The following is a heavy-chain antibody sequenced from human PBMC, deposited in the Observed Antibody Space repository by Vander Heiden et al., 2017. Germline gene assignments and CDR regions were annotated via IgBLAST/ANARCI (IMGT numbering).Heavy chain of an antibody. D-gene: IGHD2-15*01. V-gene: IGHV1-18*01. CDR2: ISPYNGNT. Sequence: QVQLVQSGTEVKKPGASVKVSCKASGYTFMSSAITWVRQAPGQGLGWVSWISPYNGNTNYAQNLQGRITMTTDTSTTTVFMELRRLRSDDTAVYYCARGGRMVARGDDWGQGTLVTVSS. CDR3: ARGGRMVARGDD. CDR1: GYTFMSSA. J-gene: IGHJ4*02.